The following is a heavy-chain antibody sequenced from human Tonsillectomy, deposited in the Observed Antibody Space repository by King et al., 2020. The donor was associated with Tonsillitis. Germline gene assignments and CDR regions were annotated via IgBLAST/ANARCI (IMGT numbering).Heavy chain of an antibody. D-gene: IGHD3-22*01. CDR2: INPNSGGR. CDR1: GYTFTGYF. CDR3: ARDQGLTYYYHSSGNN. J-gene: IGHJ4*02. V-gene: IGHV1-2*02. Sequence: IQLVQSGAEVKKPGASVKVSCKASGYTFTGYFMHWVRQAPGQGLEWMGWINPNSGGRNYAQKFQGRVTMTRDTSISTAYMELTGLRSDDTAVYYCARDQGLTYYYHSSGNNWGQGTLVTVSS.